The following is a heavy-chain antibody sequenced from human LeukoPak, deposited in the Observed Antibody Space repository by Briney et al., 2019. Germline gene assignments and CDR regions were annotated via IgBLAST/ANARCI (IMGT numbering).Heavy chain of an antibody. D-gene: IGHD2-2*01. CDR1: VDSFSDHY. J-gene: IGHJ4*02. CDR2: IHHSGST. CDR3: ARSPATSWSNFDY. V-gene: IGHV4-34*01. Sequence: SETLSLTRAVYVDSFSDHYWTWIRQPLGKGLEWIGEIHHSGSTNYRLSLKSRVSISVDRSKNQFSLKLTSVTAADTAVYYCARSPATSWSNFDYWGQGTLVTVSS.